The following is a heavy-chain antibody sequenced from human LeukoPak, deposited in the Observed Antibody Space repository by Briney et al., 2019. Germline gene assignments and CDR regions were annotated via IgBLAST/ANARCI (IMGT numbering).Heavy chain of an antibody. CDR3: TKVGPLAFYYMDV. J-gene: IGHJ6*03. CDR2: IRYDGSNK. CDR1: GFTFSSYG. V-gene: IGHV3-30*02. D-gene: IGHD3-10*01. Sequence: GGSLRLSCAASGFTFSSYGMHWVRQAPGKGLEWVAFIRYDGSNKYYADSVKGRFTISRDNSKNTLYLQMNSLRAEDTAVYYCTKVGPLAFYYMDVWRKGTTVTVSS.